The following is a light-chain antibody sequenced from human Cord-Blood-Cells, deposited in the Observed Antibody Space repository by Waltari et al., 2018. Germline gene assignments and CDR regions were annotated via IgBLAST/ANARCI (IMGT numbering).Light chain of an antibody. CDR1: SSDVGGYNY. Sequence: QSALTQPASVSGSPGQSITISCTGTSSDVGGYNYVSWYQQHPGKAPKLMIYDVSKRPSGVSSRFSGSKSGNTASLTISGLRAEDEADYYCSSYTSSSTYVFGTGTKVTVL. CDR2: DVS. CDR3: SSYTSSSTYV. J-gene: IGLJ1*01. V-gene: IGLV2-14*01.